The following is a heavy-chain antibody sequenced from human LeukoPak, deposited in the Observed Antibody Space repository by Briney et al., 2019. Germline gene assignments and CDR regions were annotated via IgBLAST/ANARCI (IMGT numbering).Heavy chain of an antibody. CDR1: GFTLSNSW. D-gene: IGHD1-26*01. Sequence: GGSLRLSCVASGFTLSNSWMAWVRQAPGKGLEWVANIKQDGGKKHYADSLRGRFTISRDNPKNSLYLQMNSLRSDDTAVYYCARDTVGSLDYWGQGILVTVAS. J-gene: IGHJ4*02. CDR3: ARDTVGSLDY. V-gene: IGHV3-7*01. CDR2: IKQDGGKK.